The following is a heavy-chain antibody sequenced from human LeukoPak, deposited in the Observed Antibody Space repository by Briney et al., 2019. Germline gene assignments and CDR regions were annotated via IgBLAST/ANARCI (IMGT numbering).Heavy chain of an antibody. CDR2: INPNSGGT. D-gene: IGHD5/OR15-5a*01. CDR3: AKASVSFDGDYMDV. V-gene: IGHV1-2*02. J-gene: IGHJ6*03. CDR1: GYTFTGYY. Sequence: ASVKVSCKASGYTFTGYYMHWVRQAPGQGLEWMGWINPNSGGTNYAQRFQGRVTMTRDTSISTAYMELSRLRSDDTAVYYCAKASVSFDGDYMDVWGKGTTVTVSS.